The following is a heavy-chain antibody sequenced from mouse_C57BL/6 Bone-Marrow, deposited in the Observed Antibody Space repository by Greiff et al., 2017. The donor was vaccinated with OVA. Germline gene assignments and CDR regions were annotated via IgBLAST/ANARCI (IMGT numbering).Heavy chain of an antibody. D-gene: IGHD2-1*01. CDR2: IDPSDSYT. V-gene: IGHV1-69*01. J-gene: IGHJ3*01. CDR3: ARGIYYGNYGGFAY. Sequence: LQQPGAELVMPGASVKLSCKASGYTFTSYWMHWVKQRPGQGLEWIGEIDPSDSYTNYNQKFKGKSTLTVDKSSSTAYMQLSSLTSEDSAVYYCARGIYYGNYGGFAYWGQGTLVTVSA. CDR1: GYTFTSYW.